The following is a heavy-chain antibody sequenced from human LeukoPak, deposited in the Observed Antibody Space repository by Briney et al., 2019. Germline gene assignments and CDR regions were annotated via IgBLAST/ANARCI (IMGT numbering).Heavy chain of an antibody. CDR1: GDSVSSNSAA. V-gene: IGHV6-1*01. D-gene: IGHD3-3*01. CDR3: ARDPETRIMRFLEWLLDVGWFDP. J-gene: IGHJ5*02. CDR2: TYYRSKWYN. Sequence: SQTLSLTCAISGDSVSSNSAAWNWIRQSPSRGLEWLGRTYYRSKWYNDYAVSVKSRITINPDTSKNQFSLQLNSVTPEDTAVYYCARDPETRIMRFLEWLLDVGWFDPWGQGTLVTVSS.